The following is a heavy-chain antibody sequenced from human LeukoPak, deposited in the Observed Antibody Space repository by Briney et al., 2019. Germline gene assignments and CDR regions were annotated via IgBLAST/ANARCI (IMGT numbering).Heavy chain of an antibody. D-gene: IGHD3-22*01. Sequence: ASVKVSCKASGYTFTGYYMHWVRQAPRQGLKWMGWINPNSGGTNYAQKFQGRVTMTRDTSISTAYMELSRLRSDDTAVYYCARDSGYDSSGYYYFDYWGQGTLVPVSS. J-gene: IGHJ4*02. V-gene: IGHV1-2*02. CDR3: ARDSGYDSSGYYYFDY. CDR1: GYTFTGYY. CDR2: INPNSGGT.